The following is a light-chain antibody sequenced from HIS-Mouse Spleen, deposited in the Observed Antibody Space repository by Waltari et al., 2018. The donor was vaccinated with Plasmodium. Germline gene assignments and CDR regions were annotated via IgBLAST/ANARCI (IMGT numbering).Light chain of an antibody. J-gene: IGLJ2*01. Sequence: PATLSVSPGERATLSCRASQSVSSNLAWYQQKPGQSPVLVIYQDSKRPSGIPERFSGSNSGNTATLTISGTQAMDEADYYCQAWDSSTAWVFGGGTKLTVL. CDR2: QDS. CDR1: QSVSS. V-gene: IGLV3-1*01. CDR3: QAWDSSTAWV.